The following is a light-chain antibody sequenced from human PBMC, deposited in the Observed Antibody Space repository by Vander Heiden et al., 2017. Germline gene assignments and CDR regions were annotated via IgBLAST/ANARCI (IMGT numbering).Light chain of an antibody. J-gene: IGKJ2*01. CDR2: WAS. CDR3: QQYYSTPYT. CDR1: QSVLYSSNNKNY. V-gene: IGKV4-1*01. Sequence: DIVMTQSPDSLAVSLGERATINCKSSQSVLYSSNNKNYLAWYQQKPGKLPKLLIYWASTRESGVPDRFSGSGSGTDFTLTISSLQAEDVAVYYCQQYYSTPYTFGQGTKLEIK.